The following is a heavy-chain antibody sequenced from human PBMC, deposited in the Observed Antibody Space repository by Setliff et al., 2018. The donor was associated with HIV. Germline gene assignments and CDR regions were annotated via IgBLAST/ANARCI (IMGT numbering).Heavy chain of an antibody. J-gene: IGHJ3*02. CDR2: IYYRGST. V-gene: IGHV4-31*03. Sequence: SETLSLTCTVSGDSISSGGYYWSWIRQHPGKGLEWIGYIYYRGSTYYNPSLKSRVTISVNTSKNKFSLRLTSMTAADTAVYYCARDSDDSGFWDDFNIWGQGTMVTVSS. CDR1: GDSISSGGYY. D-gene: IGHD3-22*01. CDR3: ARDSDDSGFWDDFNI.